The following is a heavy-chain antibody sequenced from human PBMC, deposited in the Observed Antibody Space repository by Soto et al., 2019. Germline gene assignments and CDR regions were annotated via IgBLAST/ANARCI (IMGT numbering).Heavy chain of an antibody. CDR3: ASIYGSGSYRDY. J-gene: IGHJ4*02. CDR2: IIPILGIA. Sequence: QVQLVQSGAEVKKPGSSVKVSCKASGGTFSSYTISWVRQAPGQGLEWMGRIIPILGIANYAQKFQGRVTITADKSPSTAYMELSSLRSEDTAVYYCASIYGSGSYRDYWGQGTLVTVSS. V-gene: IGHV1-69*02. CDR1: GGTFSSYT. D-gene: IGHD3-10*01.